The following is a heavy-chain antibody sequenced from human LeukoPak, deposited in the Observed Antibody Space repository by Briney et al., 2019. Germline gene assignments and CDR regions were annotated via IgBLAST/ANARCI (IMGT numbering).Heavy chain of an antibody. V-gene: IGHV4-38-2*02. CDR3: AKDWITMIRGVHTWFDS. D-gene: IGHD3-10*01. CDR1: AYSISSGYY. J-gene: IGHJ5*01. CDR2: IYHGGTT. Sequence: SHSPSPTCTLSAYSISSGYYWAWIRQPPGKGLEWIGSIYHGGTTYYNPSLRNRVTTSVDASKNLSTLTLTSVTSADTAVYFCAKDWITMIRGVHTWFDSWGQGTLVTVSS.